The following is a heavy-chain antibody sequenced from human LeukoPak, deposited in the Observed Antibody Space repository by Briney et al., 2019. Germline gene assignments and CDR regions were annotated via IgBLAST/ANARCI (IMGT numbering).Heavy chain of an antibody. Sequence: PSETLSLTCTVSGGSISSGGYYWSWIRQHPGKGLEWIGYIYYSGSTYYNPSLKSRFTISVDTSKNQFSLKLSSVTAADTAVYYCATRNYYGSGSYYNGPDYWGQGTLVTVSS. CDR3: ATRNYYGSGSYYNGPDY. D-gene: IGHD3-10*01. CDR2: IYYSGST. V-gene: IGHV4-31*03. J-gene: IGHJ4*02. CDR1: GGSISSGGYY.